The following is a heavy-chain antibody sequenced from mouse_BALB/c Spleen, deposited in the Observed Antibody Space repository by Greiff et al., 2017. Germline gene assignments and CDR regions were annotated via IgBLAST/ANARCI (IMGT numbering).Heavy chain of an antibody. Sequence: EVKLVESGGGLVQPGGSLRLSCATSGFTFTDYYMSWVRQPPGKALEWLGFIRNKANGYTTEYSASVKGRFTISRDTSQSILYLQMNTLRAEDSATYYCARDEYYGYDGGAMDYWGQGTSVTVSS. CDR3: ARDEYYGYDGGAMDY. CDR1: GFTFTDYY. J-gene: IGHJ4*01. CDR2: IRNKANGYTT. V-gene: IGHV7-3*02. D-gene: IGHD2-2*01.